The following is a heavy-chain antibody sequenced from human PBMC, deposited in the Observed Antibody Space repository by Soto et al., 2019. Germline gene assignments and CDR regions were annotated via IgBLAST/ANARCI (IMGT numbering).Heavy chain of an antibody. CDR2: IIPIFGTA. CDR3: ARDFHLYGWLRGFDY. V-gene: IGHV1-69*13. J-gene: IGHJ4*02. D-gene: IGHD5-12*01. CDR1: GGTFSSYA. Sequence: SVKVSCKASGGTFSSYAISWVRQAPGQGLEWMGGIIPIFGTANYAQKFQSRVTITADESTSTAYMGLSSLRSEDTAVYYCARDFHLYGWLRGFDYWGQGTLVTVSS.